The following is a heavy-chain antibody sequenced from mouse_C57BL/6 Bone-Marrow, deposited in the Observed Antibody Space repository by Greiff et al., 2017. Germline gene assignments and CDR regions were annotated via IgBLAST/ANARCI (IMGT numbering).Heavy chain of an antibody. D-gene: IGHD1-1*01. J-gene: IGHJ2*01. CDR3: ARCYYGSSLFAY. CDR1: GYTFTSYW. CDR2: IHPNSGST. Sequence: QVQLQQPGAELVKPGASVKLSCKASGYTFTSYWMHWVKQRPGQGLEWIGMIHPNSGSTNYNEKFKSKATLTVDKSSSTAYMQLSSLTSEDSAVYYCARCYYGSSLFAYWGQGTTLTVSS. V-gene: IGHV1-64*01.